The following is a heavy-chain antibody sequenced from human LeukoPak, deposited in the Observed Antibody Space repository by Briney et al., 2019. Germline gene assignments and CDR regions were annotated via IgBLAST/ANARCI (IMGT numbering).Heavy chain of an antibody. V-gene: IGHV3-43*02. CDR2: ISGDGGNT. CDR3: AKVQKVLLVYVTTFDY. D-gene: IGHD2-8*01. Sequence: GQSLRLSCVASGFTFDDYAMHWVRQAPGKGLEWVSLISGDGGNTYYTDSVRGRFTISRDNSKNSLYLQMNSLRPEDTALYYCAKVQKVLLVYVTTFDYWGQGTLVTVSS. CDR1: GFTFDDYA. J-gene: IGHJ4*02.